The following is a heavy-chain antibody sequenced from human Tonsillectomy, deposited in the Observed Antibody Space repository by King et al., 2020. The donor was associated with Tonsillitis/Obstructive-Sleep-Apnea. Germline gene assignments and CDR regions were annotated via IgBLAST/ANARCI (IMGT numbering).Heavy chain of an antibody. D-gene: IGHD1-14*01. J-gene: IGHJ2*01. V-gene: IGHV5-10-1*01. CDR1: GYSFTSYW. CDR2: IDPSDSYT. CDR3: ARPETPYWYFDL. Sequence: QLVQSGAEVKKPGESLRISCKGSGYSFTSYWISWVRQMPGKGLEWMGRIDPSDSYTNYSPSFLGHVTISADKSISTAYLQWSSLKASDTAMYYCARPETPYWYFDLWGRGTLVTVSS.